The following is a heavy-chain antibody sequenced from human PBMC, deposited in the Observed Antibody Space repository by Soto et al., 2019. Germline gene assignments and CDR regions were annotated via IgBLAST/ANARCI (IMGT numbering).Heavy chain of an antibody. D-gene: IGHD3-10*01. CDR2: ISYDGSNK. CDR3: AVSNYYGSGSRLVKQKEDYYYYGMDV. Sequence: GGSLRLACAAAGFTFSSYAMHWVRQAPGKGREWVAVISYDGSNKYYADSVKGRFTISRDNSKNTLYLQMNSLRAEDTAVYYCAVSNYYGSGSRLVKQKEDYYYYGMDVWGQGTTVTVSS. J-gene: IGHJ6*02. V-gene: IGHV3-30-3*01. CDR1: GFTFSSYA.